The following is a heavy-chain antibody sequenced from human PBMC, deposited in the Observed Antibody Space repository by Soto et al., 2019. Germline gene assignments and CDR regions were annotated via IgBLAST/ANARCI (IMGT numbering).Heavy chain of an antibody. D-gene: IGHD2-8*01. J-gene: IGHJ5*02. CDR1: GFTFDDYA. V-gene: IGHV3-9*01. CDR3: AKDTHPLTKQEFVP. Sequence: EVQLVESGGGLVQPGRSLRLSCAASGFTFDDYAMHWVRQAPGKGLEWVSGISWNSGSIGYADSVKGRFTISRDNAKNSLYLQMNSLRAEDTALYYCAKDTHPLTKQEFVPWGQGTLVTVSS. CDR2: ISWNSGSI.